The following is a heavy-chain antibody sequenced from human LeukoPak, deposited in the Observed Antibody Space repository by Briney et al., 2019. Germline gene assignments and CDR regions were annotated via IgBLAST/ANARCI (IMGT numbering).Heavy chain of an antibody. V-gene: IGHV3-7*01. CDR1: GFTFSSYW. CDR3: ARDKRGLNDFWSGYYDYFDY. J-gene: IGHJ4*02. CDR2: IKQDGSEK. D-gene: IGHD3-3*01. Sequence: GGSLRLSYAASGFTFSSYWMSWVRQAPGKGLEWVANIKQDGSEKYYVDSVKGRFTISRDNAKNSLYLQMNSLRAEDTAVYYCARDKRGLNDFWSGYYDYFDYWGQGTLVTVSS.